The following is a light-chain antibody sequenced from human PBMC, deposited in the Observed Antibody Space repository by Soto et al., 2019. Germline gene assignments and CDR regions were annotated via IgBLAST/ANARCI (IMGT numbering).Light chain of an antibody. V-gene: IGKV1-39*01. Sequence: DIQMTQSPSSLSASVGDRVTITCRASQSISSYLNWYQQKPGKAPKLLTYAASSLQSGVPSRVSGSGSSTAFTLNISSLPPSDFATYYYPHNYSTPRTFGQGTKLEIK. CDR3: PHNYSTPRT. J-gene: IGKJ2*01. CDR1: QSISSY. CDR2: AAS.